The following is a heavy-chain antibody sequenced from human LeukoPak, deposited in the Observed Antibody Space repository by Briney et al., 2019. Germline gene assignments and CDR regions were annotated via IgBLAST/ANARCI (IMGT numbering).Heavy chain of an antibody. D-gene: IGHD6-13*01. CDR3: ARQRVAAAGPNWFDP. CDR2: IIPILGIA. V-gene: IGHV1-69*04. J-gene: IGHJ5*02. Sequence: SVKVSCKASGGTLSSYAISWVRQAPGQGLEWMGRIIPILGIANYAQKFQGRVTITADKSTSTAYMELSSLRSEDTAVYYCARQRVAAAGPNWFDPWGQGTLVTVSS. CDR1: GGTLSSYA.